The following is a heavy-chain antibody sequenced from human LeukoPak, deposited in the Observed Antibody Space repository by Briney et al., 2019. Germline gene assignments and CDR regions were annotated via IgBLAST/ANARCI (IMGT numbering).Heavy chain of an antibody. CDR2: ISAYNGNT. J-gene: IGHJ4*02. CDR3: ARGATYYYDSSGYYLDY. Sequence: GASVKVSCKASGYTFTSYGISWVRQAPGQGLEWMGWISAYNGNTNYAQKLQGRVTVTTDTSTSTAYMELRSLRSDDTAVYYCARGATYYYDSSGYYLDYRGQGTLVTVSS. CDR1: GYTFTSYG. V-gene: IGHV1-18*01. D-gene: IGHD3-22*01.